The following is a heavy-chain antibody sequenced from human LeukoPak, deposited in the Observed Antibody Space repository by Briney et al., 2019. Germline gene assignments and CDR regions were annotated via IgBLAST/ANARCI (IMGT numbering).Heavy chain of an antibody. D-gene: IGHD2-8*01. Sequence: TGGSLRLSCAASGFTFSSYGMHWVRPAPPKGLAWVAFIRYDGSNKYYADSVKGRFTISRDNSKNTLYLQMNSLRAEDTAVYYCASFRFVVLIAWGQGTLVTVSS. CDR1: GFTFSSYG. CDR2: IRYDGSNK. CDR3: ASFRFVVLIA. V-gene: IGHV3-30*02. J-gene: IGHJ5*02.